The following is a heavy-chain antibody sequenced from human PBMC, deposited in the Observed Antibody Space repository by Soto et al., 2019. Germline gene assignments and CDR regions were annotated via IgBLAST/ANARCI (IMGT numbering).Heavy chain of an antibody. V-gene: IGHV2-26*01. D-gene: IGHD2-2*01. J-gene: IGHJ5*02. CDR3: ARIDQRTAAFDP. CDR2: IFSNDEK. CDR1: GFSLSNARMG. Sequence: QVTLKESGPVLVKPTEPLTLTCTVSGFSLSNARMGVSWIRQPPGKALEWLAHIFSNDEKSYSTSLKSRLTISKDTSKSQVVLTMTNMDPVDTATYYCARIDQRTAAFDPWGQGTLVTVSS.